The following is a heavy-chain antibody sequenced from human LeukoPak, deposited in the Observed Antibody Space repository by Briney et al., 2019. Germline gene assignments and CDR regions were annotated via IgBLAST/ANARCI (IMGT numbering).Heavy chain of an antibody. CDR1: GFTFSSYW. CDR3: AVFDYYDSSGSLISLEVFDY. V-gene: IGHV3-74*01. CDR2: INSDGSST. D-gene: IGHD3-22*01. Sequence: GGSLRLSCAASGFTFSSYWMPWVRKAPGKGLVWVSRINSDGSSTSYADCVKGRFTISRDNAKNTLYLQMNSLRAEDTAVYYCAVFDYYDSSGSLISLEVFDYWGQGTLVTVSS. J-gene: IGHJ4*02.